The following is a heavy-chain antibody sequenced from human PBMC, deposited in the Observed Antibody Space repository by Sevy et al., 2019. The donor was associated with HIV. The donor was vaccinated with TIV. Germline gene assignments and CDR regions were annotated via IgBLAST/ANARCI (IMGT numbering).Heavy chain of an antibody. D-gene: IGHD3-16*01. CDR2: LKSEAYGGTV. Sequence: GGSLRLSCTASGFTFGDYAMSWVRQAPGKGLEWVAFLKSEAYGGTVDHAASVKGRFSVSRDDSKSIAYLQMNDLKTEDTGVYYCTRGKGAQSIFDYWGQGALVTVSS. CDR1: GFTFGDYA. CDR3: TRGKGAQSIFDY. J-gene: IGHJ4*02. V-gene: IGHV3-49*04.